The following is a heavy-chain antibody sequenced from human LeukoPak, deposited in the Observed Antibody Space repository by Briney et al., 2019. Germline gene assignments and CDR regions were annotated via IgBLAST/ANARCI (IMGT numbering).Heavy chain of an antibody. CDR3: ARDPQLGYGLVIYYFDY. D-gene: IGHD7-27*01. CDR1: GGSFSGYY. J-gene: IGHJ4*02. V-gene: IGHV4-34*01. CDR2: INHSGST. Sequence: SETLSLTCAVYGGSFSGYYWSWIRQPPGKGLEWIGEINHSGSTNYNPSLKSRVTISVDTSKNQFSLKLSSVTAADTAVYYCARDPQLGYGLVIYYFDYWGQGTLVTVSS.